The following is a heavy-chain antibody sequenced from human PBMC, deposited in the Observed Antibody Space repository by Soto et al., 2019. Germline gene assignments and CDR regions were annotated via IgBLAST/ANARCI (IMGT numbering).Heavy chain of an antibody. J-gene: IGHJ4*02. CDR2: IYHSGTT. D-gene: IGHD2-21*02. CDR3: ASVRVVTRESDY. V-gene: IGHV4-4*02. CDR1: GGSISSSNW. Sequence: QVQLQESGPGLVKPSGTLSLTCAVSGGSISSSNWWSWVRQPPGKGLEWIGEIYHSGTTNYNPSLKRRVTLSVDKSKNQFSLKLSSVTAADTAVYYCASVRVVTRESDYWGQGTLVTVSS.